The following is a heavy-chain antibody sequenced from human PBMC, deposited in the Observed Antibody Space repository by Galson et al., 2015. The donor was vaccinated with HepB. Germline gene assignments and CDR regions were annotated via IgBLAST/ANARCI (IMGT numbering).Heavy chain of an antibody. V-gene: IGHV4-59*01. D-gene: IGHD1-26*01. CDR3: ARDPGHSGSYYRVWAFDI. J-gene: IGHJ3*02. CDR1: GGSISSYY. Sequence: SETLSLTCTVSGGSISSYYWSWIRQPPGKGLEWIGYIYYSGSTNYNPSLKSRVTISVDTSKNQFSLKLSSVTAADTAVYYCARDPGHSGSYYRVWAFDIWGQGTMVTVSP. CDR2: IYYSGST.